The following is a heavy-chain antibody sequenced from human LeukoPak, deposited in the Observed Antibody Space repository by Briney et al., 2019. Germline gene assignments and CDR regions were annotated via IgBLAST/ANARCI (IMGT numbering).Heavy chain of an antibody. V-gene: IGHV3-23*01. CDR3: AKSVGKFCGGDCYALDY. D-gene: IGHD2-21*02. J-gene: IGHJ4*02. CDR1: GLTFTNYA. Sequence: GGSLRLSCAASGLTFTNYAMSWVRQAPGEGLEWVSAISGGGGNTYYADSVKGRFTISRDTSKNTLYLQLNSLRAGDTAVYYCAKSVGKFCGGDCYALDYWGQGTLVTVSS. CDR2: ISGGGGNT.